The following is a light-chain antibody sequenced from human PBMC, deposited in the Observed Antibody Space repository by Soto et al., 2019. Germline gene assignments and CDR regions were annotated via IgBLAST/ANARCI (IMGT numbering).Light chain of an antibody. Sequence: EIVLTQSPGTLSLSPGARVTLSCRASQSVRSTYLAWYQQKPGQAPRLLIYGASSRATGIPDRFSGSVSGTDLTLTISRLEPEDCAVYVGQQYGNSPRTFGQGTRLEIK. J-gene: IGKJ5*01. CDR2: GAS. V-gene: IGKV3-20*01. CDR3: QQYGNSPRT. CDR1: QSVRSTY.